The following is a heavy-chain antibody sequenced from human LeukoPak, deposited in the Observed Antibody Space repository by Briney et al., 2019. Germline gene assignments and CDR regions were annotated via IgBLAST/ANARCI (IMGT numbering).Heavy chain of an antibody. J-gene: IGHJ3*02. D-gene: IGHD3-22*01. V-gene: IGHV5-51*01. CDR2: IDPGDSDT. CDR1: GYSFISYW. Sequence: GESLQISCKDSGYSFISYWIGWVRQMPGKGLEWMGIIDPGDSDTRYSPSFQGQVTISADKSISTAYLQWSSLKVSDTAMYYCARALQITMIVVVTPNAFDIWGQGTMVTVSS. CDR3: ARALQITMIVVVTPNAFDI.